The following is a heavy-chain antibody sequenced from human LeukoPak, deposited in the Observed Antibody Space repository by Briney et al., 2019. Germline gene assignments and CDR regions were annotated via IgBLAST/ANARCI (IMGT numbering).Heavy chain of an antibody. CDR2: MYSGGST. D-gene: IGHD2/OR15-2a*01. J-gene: IGHJ3*01. Sequence: GVSLRLSCAASAFSVSTNYMSWVRQAPGRGLEWVSVMYSGGSTFYADSVKGRFSISRDTSQNTFYLQMNNLTAEDTAVYYCARYSFQYTNSPLRHDAFDVWGQGMMVTVSS. V-gene: IGHV3-66*01. CDR1: AFSVSTNY. CDR3: ARYSFQYTNSPLRHDAFDV.